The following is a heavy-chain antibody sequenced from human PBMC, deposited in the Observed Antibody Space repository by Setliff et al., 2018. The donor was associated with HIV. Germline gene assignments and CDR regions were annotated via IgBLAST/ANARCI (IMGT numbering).Heavy chain of an antibody. J-gene: IGHJ4*02. Sequence: ASVKVSCKTSEYSFVGHGMSWVRQAPGQGLEWMGWIRGSGADAKYAENLQGRVTLTMDISSSTGYMELRNLRSDDTAIYYCARVSPDYGSGYLYWGQGTLVTVSS. CDR2: IRGSGADA. V-gene: IGHV1-18*01. CDR3: ARVSPDYGSGYLY. CDR1: EYSFVGHG. D-gene: IGHD3-10*01.